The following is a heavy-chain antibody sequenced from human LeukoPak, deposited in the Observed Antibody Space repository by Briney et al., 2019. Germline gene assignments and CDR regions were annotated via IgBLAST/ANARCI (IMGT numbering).Heavy chain of an antibody. CDR3: ARSDVGHSYAVFHH. Sequence: GESLKISCKASGYRFTEFWIAWVRRTPGKGLEWMGIIYPGDSDVRYSPSFQGQVTISADKSTKTAHLQWNNLKASDTGIYYCARSDVGHSYAVFHHWGQGTQVTV. CDR2: IYPGDSDV. CDR1: GYRFTEFW. J-gene: IGHJ4*02. D-gene: IGHD3-16*01. V-gene: IGHV5-51*01.